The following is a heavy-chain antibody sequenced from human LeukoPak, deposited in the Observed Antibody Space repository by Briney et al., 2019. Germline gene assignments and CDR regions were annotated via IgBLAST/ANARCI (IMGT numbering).Heavy chain of an antibody. CDR1: GGSISSSSYY. J-gene: IGHJ4*02. Sequence: SETLSLTCTVSGGSISSSSYYWGWIRQPPGKGLEWIGSIHYSGSTYYNPSLKSRVTISVDTSKNQFSLKLSSVTAADTAEYFCARESRRSYCNEYWGQGTLVTVSS. CDR2: IHYSGST. V-gene: IGHV4-39*07. D-gene: IGHD2-2*01. CDR3: ARESRRSYCNEY.